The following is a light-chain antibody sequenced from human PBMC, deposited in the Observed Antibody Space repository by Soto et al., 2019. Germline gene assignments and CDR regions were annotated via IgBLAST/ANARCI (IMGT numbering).Light chain of an antibody. V-gene: IGLV1-40*01. J-gene: IGLJ1*01. Sequence: QSALTQPPSVSGAPGQRVTISCTGSSSNIGAGYDVHWYQQLPGTAPKLLIYANSNRPSGVPGRFSPSKSGTSASLAITGLQAEDEADYYCQSYDSSLSGYVFGPGTKVTVL. CDR3: QSYDSSLSGYV. CDR2: ANS. CDR1: SSNIGAGYD.